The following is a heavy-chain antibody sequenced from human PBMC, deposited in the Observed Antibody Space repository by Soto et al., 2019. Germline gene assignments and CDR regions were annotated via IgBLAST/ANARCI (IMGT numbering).Heavy chain of an antibody. Sequence: QVQLVESGGGVVQPGRSLRLSCVASGFMFGSYDLDWVRQAPGKGLEWVEVISWDGSKTSYADSVKGRFNIARDNSKNTLYLQMDSLRAEDTAVYYCTKDRWRSRSPGGNVDYWGQGPLVTVSS. V-gene: IGHV3-30*18. D-gene: IGHD2-15*01. CDR3: TKDRWRSRSPGGNVDY. CDR1: GFMFGSYD. CDR2: ISWDGSKT. J-gene: IGHJ4*02.